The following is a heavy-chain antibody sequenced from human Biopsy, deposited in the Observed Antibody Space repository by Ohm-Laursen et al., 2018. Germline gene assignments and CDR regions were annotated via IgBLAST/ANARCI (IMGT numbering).Heavy chain of an antibody. CDR2: FSHTGTT. J-gene: IGHJ3*01. Sequence: TLSLTCAVDGGSFSGYDWTWIRQPPGKGLGWVGEFSHTGTTIYNPSLKSRLTISVDKSKNHFSLRLTSVTAADTATYFCARGPYGDNAGAFDVWGQGTVVTVSS. CDR3: ARGPYGDNAGAFDV. CDR1: GGSFSGYD. D-gene: IGHD4/OR15-4a*01. V-gene: IGHV4-34*01.